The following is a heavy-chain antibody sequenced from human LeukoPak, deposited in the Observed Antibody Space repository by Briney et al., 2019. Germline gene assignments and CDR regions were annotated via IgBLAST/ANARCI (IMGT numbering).Heavy chain of an antibody. D-gene: IGHD3-3*01. CDR3: ARTRFLESGFDP. CDR1: GFTFASSA. CDR2: IVVGGGGT. Sequence: SVKVSCKASGFTFASSAIQWVRQARGQRLEWIGWIVVGGGGTNYAQKFQERVTITRDMSTSTAYMELSSLRSEDTAVYYCARTRFLESGFDPWGQGTLVTVSS. V-gene: IGHV1-58*02. J-gene: IGHJ5*02.